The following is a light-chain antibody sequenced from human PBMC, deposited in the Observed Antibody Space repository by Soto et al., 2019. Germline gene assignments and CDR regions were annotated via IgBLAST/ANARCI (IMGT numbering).Light chain of an antibody. J-gene: IGLJ1*01. CDR2: LGD. Sequence: QAVVTQPPSASSTPGQTVTISCSGSTSNIGTFYVYWYQHLPGTAPKLLIYLGDQRASGVSDRFSGSKSGTSASLAINGLRSDDEADYDCAAWDDNLNAYVFGSGTKLTVL. CDR1: TSNIGTFY. CDR3: AAWDDNLNAYV. V-gene: IGLV1-47*02.